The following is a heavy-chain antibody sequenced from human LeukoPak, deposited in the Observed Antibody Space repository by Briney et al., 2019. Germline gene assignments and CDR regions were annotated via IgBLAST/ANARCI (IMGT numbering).Heavy chain of an antibody. CDR3: ARQRRYCSGDNCYQRTFDY. D-gene: IGHD2-15*01. V-gene: IGHV3-23*01. J-gene: IGHJ4*02. CDR1: GFTFSSYA. Sequence: GGSLRLSCAASGFTFSSYAMSWVRQAPGKALEWVSAISGSGGSTYYADSVKGRFTISRDNSKNTLYLQMNSLRAEDTAVYYCARQRRYCSGDNCYQRTFDYWGQGTLVTVSS. CDR2: ISGSGGST.